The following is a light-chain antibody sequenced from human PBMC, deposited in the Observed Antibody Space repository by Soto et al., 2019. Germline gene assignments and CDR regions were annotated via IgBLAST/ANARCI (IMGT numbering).Light chain of an antibody. V-gene: IGKV1-8*01. CDR2: AAS. Sequence: AIRMTQSPSSLSASTGDRVTITCRASQGISSYLAWYQQKPGKAPKLLIYAASTLQSGVPSRFSGSGSGTDFTLTISCLQSEAFATYYCQQYYSYPRTFGQGTKV. J-gene: IGKJ1*01. CDR3: QQYYSYPRT. CDR1: QGISSY.